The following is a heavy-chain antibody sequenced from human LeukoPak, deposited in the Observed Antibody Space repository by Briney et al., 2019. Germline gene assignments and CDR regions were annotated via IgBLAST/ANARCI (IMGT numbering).Heavy chain of an antibody. J-gene: IGHJ4*02. V-gene: IGHV1-2*02. CDR2: INPNTGGI. D-gene: IGHD5-18*01. Sequence: ASVKVSCKSSGYTFTGYYMHWVRQAPGEGLEWMGWINPNTGGINYAQKFQGRVTMTRDTSISAAYMELSRLRPDDTAAYYCARDPYSNYFDYWGQGTLVTVSS. CDR3: ARDPYSNYFDY. CDR1: GYTFTGYY.